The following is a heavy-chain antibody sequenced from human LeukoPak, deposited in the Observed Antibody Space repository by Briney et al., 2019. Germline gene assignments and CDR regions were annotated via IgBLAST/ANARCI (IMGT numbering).Heavy chain of an antibody. CDR3: ARGGSGSYYVSDAFDI. CDR2: TIPILGIA. D-gene: IGHD1-26*01. CDR1: GGTFSSYT. Sequence: SVKVSCKASGGTFSSYTISWVRQAPGQGLEWMGRTIPILGIANYAQKFQGRVTITTDKSTSTAYMELSSLRSEDTAVYYCARGGSGSYYVSDAFDIWGQGTMVTVSS. V-gene: IGHV1-69*02. J-gene: IGHJ3*02.